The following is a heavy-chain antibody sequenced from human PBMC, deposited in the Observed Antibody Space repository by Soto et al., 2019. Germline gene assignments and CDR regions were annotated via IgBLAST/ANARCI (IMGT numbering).Heavy chain of an antibody. Sequence: PGGSLRLSCAASGFTFSSYSMNWVRQAPGKGLEWVSSISSSSSYIYYADSVKGRFIISRDNAKNSLYLQMNSLRAEDTAVYYCARVPSPKDDFWSGYYPDDYWGQGTLVTVSS. V-gene: IGHV3-21*01. J-gene: IGHJ4*02. CDR3: ARVPSPKDDFWSGYYPDDY. CDR2: ISSSSSYI. CDR1: GFTFSSYS. D-gene: IGHD3-3*01.